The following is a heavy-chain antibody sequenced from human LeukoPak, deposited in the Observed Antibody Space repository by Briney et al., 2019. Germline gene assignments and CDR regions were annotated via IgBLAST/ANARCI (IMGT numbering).Heavy chain of an antibody. V-gene: IGHV3-74*01. CDR3: AADGEYAFLV. CDR2: IINDGITT. J-gene: IGHJ3*01. CDR1: GLTFHNTW. D-gene: IGHD2/OR15-2a*01. Sequence: GGSLRLSCAASGLTFHNTWMHWIGQAPGEGLVWVSRIINDGITTTYADSVKGRFTISRDNAKKTLYLQMNSLRADDTAVYYCAADGEYAFLVWGQGTMVTVSS.